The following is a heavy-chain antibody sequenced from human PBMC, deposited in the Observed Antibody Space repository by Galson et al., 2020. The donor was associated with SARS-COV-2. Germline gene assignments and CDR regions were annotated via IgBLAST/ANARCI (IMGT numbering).Heavy chain of an antibody. D-gene: IGHD2-21*02. J-gene: IGHJ3*02. CDR3: ARDITVAYCGGDWGCPRDAFDI. CDR2: ISYDGSNK. Sequence: GESLKISCAASGFTFSSYAMHWVRQAPGKGLEWVAAISYDGSNKYYADSVKGRLTISRDNSKNTLYLQMNSLRAEDTAVYYCARDITVAYCGGDWGCPRDAFDIWGQGTMVTVSS. V-gene: IGHV3-30-3*01. CDR1: GFTFSSYA.